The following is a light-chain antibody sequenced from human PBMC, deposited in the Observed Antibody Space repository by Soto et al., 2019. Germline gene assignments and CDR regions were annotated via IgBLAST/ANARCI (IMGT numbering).Light chain of an antibody. V-gene: IGLV2-14*01. CDR2: DVS. J-gene: IGLJ1*01. CDR1: SSDVGGYNY. CDR3: SSYTSSRYNYV. Sequence: QSVLTQPASVSGSPGQSITISCTGTSSDVGGYNYVSWYQQHPGKAPKLMIYDVSNRPSGVSNRFSGSKSDNTASLTISGLQAEDEADYYCSSYTSSRYNYVFGTGTTVTVL.